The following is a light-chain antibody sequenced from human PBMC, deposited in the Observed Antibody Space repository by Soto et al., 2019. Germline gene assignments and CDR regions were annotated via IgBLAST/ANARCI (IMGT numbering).Light chain of an antibody. V-gene: IGKV1-16*02. CDR3: QQYYRYPWT. CDR2: SAS. CDR1: QGISNY. Sequence: DIHMTQSPSSLSASVGDRVTITCRASQGISNYLGWYQQKPGKAPRSLIYSASSLQSGGPSKFSGSGSGTDFTLTISDMQPDDFATYYCQQYYRYPWTFGQWTKVEIK. J-gene: IGKJ1*01.